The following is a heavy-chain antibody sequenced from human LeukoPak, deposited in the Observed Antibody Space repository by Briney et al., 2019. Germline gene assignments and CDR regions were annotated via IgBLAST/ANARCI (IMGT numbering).Heavy chain of an antibody. CDR3: ARGIVGGTTLIGY. Sequence: PRGSLRLSCAASGFTLSSSWMHWVRQAPRKGLVWVSRIKSDGSTTTYADSVKGRFTISRDNAKNTLYLKMNSVRAEDTAVYYCARGIVGGTTLIGYWGQGTLVTVSS. CDR1: GFTLSSSW. J-gene: IGHJ4*02. D-gene: IGHD1-26*01. CDR2: IKSDGSTT. V-gene: IGHV3-74*01.